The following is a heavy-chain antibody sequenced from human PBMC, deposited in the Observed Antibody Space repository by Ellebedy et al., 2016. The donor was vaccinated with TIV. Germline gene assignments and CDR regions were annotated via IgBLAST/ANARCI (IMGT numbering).Heavy chain of an antibody. D-gene: IGHD7-27*01. CDR1: GYNFTSYA. Sequence: ASVKVSCKGSGYNFTSYAMHWVRQAPGQRLEWMGRINAANGNTKYSQKFQGRVTMTTDTSASTAYMDLRSLTYDDTAVYYCARGMKLGIVWYYFDYWGQGTLVTVSS. CDR2: INAANGNT. CDR3: ARGMKLGIVWYYFDY. J-gene: IGHJ4*02. V-gene: IGHV1-3*01.